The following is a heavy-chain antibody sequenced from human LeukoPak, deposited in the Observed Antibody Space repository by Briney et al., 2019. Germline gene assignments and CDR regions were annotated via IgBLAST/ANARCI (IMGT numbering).Heavy chain of an antibody. CDR3: ARHRRQQLVRYYYYYMDV. V-gene: IGHV4-34*01. CDR2: INHSGST. D-gene: IGHD6-13*01. CDR1: GGSFSGYY. Sequence: SETLSLTCAVYGGSFSGYYWSWIRQPPGKGLEWIGEINHSGSTNYNPSLRSRVTISVDTSKNQFSLKLSSVTAADTAVYYCARHRRQQLVRYYYYYMDVWGKGTTVTISS. J-gene: IGHJ6*03.